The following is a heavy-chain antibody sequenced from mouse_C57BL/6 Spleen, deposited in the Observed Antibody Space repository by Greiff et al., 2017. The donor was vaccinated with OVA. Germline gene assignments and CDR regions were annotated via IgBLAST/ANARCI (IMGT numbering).Heavy chain of an antibody. Sequence: EVQLQQSGPELVKPGASVKISCKASGYTFTDYYMNWVKQSHGKSLEWIGDINPNNGGTSYNQKFKGKATWTVDKSSSTAYMELRSLTSEDSAVYYCARERGLSQWGQGTLVTVSA. V-gene: IGHV1-26*01. D-gene: IGHD1-1*02. CDR2: INPNNGGT. J-gene: IGHJ3*02. CDR1: GYTFTDYY. CDR3: ARERGLSQ.